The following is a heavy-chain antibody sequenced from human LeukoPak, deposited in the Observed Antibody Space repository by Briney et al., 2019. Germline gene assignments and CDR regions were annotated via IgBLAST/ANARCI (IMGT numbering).Heavy chain of an antibody. D-gene: IGHD3-3*01. Sequence: PGGSLRLSCAASGFTFSNYAMSWVRQAPGKGLEWVSGISGSGGSTYYADSVKGRFTISRDNAKNSLYLQMNSLRDEDTAVYYCAGSIFGVVPDLYWGQGTLVTVSS. J-gene: IGHJ4*02. CDR2: ISGSGGST. CDR1: GFTFSNYA. CDR3: AGSIFGVVPDLY. V-gene: IGHV3-23*01.